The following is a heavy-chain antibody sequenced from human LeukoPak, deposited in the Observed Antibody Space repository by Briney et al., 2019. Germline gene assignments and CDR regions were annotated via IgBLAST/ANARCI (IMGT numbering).Heavy chain of an antibody. D-gene: IGHD1-26*01. Sequence: PGGSLRLSCAASGFSFSSYWMSWVRQSPGKGLEWVANIKQDGSEKYYVDSVKGRFTISRDNAKKSLYLQMNSLRAEDTAVYYCAGLTWELFFDYWGQGTLVTVSS. CDR3: AGLTWELFFDY. J-gene: IGHJ4*02. CDR1: GFSFSSYW. CDR2: IKQDGSEK. V-gene: IGHV3-7*01.